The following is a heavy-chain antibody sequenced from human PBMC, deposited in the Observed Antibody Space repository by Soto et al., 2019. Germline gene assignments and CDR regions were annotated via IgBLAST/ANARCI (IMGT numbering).Heavy chain of an antibody. CDR3: ARGDDSSAPTPSDAFDI. J-gene: IGHJ3*02. D-gene: IGHD3-22*01. Sequence: ASVKVSCKASGGTLSSYAISWVRQAPGQGLEWMGGIIPIFGTANYAQKFQGRVTITADESTSTAYMELSSLRSEDTAVYYCARGDDSSAPTPSDAFDIWGQGTMVTFSS. CDR2: IIPIFGTA. CDR1: GGTLSSYA. V-gene: IGHV1-69*13.